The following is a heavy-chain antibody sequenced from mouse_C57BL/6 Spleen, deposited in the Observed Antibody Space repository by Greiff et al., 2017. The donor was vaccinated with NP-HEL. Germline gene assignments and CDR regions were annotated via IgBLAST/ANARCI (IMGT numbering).Heavy chain of an antibody. J-gene: IGHJ4*01. CDR2: ISYDGSN. CDR3: AREGDY. CDR1: GYSITSGYY. Sequence: EVKLMESGPGLVKPSQSLSLTCSVTGYSITSGYYWNWIRQSPGNKLEWMGYISYDGSNNYNPPLKNRITITRDTSKNQCFLKLNSVTTEDTATYYCAREGDYWGQGTSVTVSS. V-gene: IGHV3-6*01.